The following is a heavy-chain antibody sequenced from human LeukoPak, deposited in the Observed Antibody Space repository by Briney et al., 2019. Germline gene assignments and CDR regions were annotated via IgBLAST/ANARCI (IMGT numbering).Heavy chain of an antibody. Sequence: PGGSLRLSCAASGFTFDDYAMHWVRQAPGKGLEWVSGISWNSGSIGYADSVKGRFTISRDNAKNSLYLQMNSLRAEDTAVYYCVKEGVGSSYFFNYWGQGTLVTVSS. CDR1: GFTFDDYA. D-gene: IGHD1-26*01. CDR2: ISWNSGSI. CDR3: VKEGVGSSYFFNY. J-gene: IGHJ4*02. V-gene: IGHV3-9*01.